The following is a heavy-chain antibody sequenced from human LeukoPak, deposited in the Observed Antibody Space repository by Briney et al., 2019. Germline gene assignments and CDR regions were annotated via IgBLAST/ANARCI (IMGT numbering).Heavy chain of an antibody. CDR2: VSTSGNT. V-gene: IGHV4-4*07. D-gene: IGHD1-7*01. J-gene: IGHJ3*01. CDR1: GGSISGFH. CDR3: ARRWNYKDGFDV. Sequence: SETLSLTCSVSGGSISGFHWSWIRQTAGKGLEWIGRVSTSGNTFYNPSLESRVTMSADTSGIHFSLNLTSVTAADTAVYYCARRWNYKDGFDVWGRGTLVTVSS.